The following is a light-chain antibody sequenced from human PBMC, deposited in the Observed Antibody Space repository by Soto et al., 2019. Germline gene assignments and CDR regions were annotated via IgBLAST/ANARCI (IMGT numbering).Light chain of an antibody. Sequence: QLVLTQAPSASASLGASVKLTCTLSSGHSTYAIAWHQQQPEKGPRYLMKVDSDGSHNKGDGIPDRFSGSSSGTERYLTISSLQSEYEADYYCQTWGTGIRVFGGGTKLTVL. CDR1: SGHSTYA. J-gene: IGLJ3*02. CDR3: QTWGTGIRV. V-gene: IGLV4-69*01. CDR2: VDSDGSH.